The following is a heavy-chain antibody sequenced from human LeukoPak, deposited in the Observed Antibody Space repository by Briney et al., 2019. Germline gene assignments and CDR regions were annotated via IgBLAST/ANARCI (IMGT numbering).Heavy chain of an antibody. D-gene: IGHD4-17*01. V-gene: IGHV3-23*01. CDR1: GFTFSSYA. J-gene: IGHJ5*02. Sequence: GGSLRLSCAASGFTFSSYAMSWVRQAPGKGLEWVSVISGSGGSTYLADSVKGRFTISRDNAKNTLYLQMNSLRAEDTAVYYCARTGDYGDYRGWFDPWGQGTLVTVSS. CDR2: ISGSGGST. CDR3: ARTGDYGDYRGWFDP.